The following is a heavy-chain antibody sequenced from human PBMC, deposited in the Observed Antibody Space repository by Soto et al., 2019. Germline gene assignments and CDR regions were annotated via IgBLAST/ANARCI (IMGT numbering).Heavy chain of an antibody. CDR1: GFTFSSYW. Sequence: GGSLRLSCAASGFTFSSYWMSWVRQAPGKGLEWVANIKQDGSEKYYVDSVKGRFTISRDNAKNSLYLQMNSLRAEDTAVYYCARDKEQWGWSSFYFDYWGQGTLVTVSS. CDR2: IKQDGSEK. CDR3: ARDKEQWGWSSFYFDY. J-gene: IGHJ4*02. V-gene: IGHV3-7*01. D-gene: IGHD6-19*01.